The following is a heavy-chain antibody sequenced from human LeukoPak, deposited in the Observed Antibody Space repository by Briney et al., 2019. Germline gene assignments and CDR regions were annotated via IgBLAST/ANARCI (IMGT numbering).Heavy chain of an antibody. J-gene: IGHJ4*02. Sequence: GGSLRLSCAASGFTFDDYAMHWVRQAPGKGLEWVSGISWNSGSIGYADSVKGRFTISRDNAENSLYLQMNSLRAEDTALYYCAKDIEAYSGSYDYWGQGPLVTVSS. CDR3: AKDIEAYSGSYDY. CDR2: ISWNSGSI. D-gene: IGHD1-26*01. V-gene: IGHV3-9*01. CDR1: GFTFDDYA.